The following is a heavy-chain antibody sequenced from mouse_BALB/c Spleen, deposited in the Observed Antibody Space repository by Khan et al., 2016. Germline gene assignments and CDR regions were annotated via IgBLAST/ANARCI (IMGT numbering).Heavy chain of an antibody. Sequence: QVQLQQSGAELAKPGASVKMSCKVAGYTFTRFWMHWVKQRPGQGLEWIGYINPGSNYTDYNQNFKDKATLTADKSSSTAYMLLSSLTSEDSAVYFCARCEYCNYLYHAMDYWGQGTSVTVSS. D-gene: IGHD2-4*01. CDR2: INPGSNYT. CDR1: GYTFTRFW. J-gene: IGHJ4*01. V-gene: IGHV1-7*01. CDR3: ARCEYCNYLYHAMDY.